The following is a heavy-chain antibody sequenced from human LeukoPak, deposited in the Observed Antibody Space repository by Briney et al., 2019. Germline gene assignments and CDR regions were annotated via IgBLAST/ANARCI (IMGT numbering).Heavy chain of an antibody. CDR2: ISGSGGST. D-gene: IGHD2-2*01. J-gene: IGHJ4*02. V-gene: IGHV3-23*01. CDR1: GFTFSSYA. CDR3: AKAHDTVVVPAAMGFDY. Sequence: GGSLRLSCAASGFTFSSYAMSWVRQAPGKGLEWVSAISGSGGSTYYADSVKGRFTISRDNSKNTLYLQMNSLRAEDTAVYYCAKAHDTVVVPAAMGFDYWGQGTLVTVSS.